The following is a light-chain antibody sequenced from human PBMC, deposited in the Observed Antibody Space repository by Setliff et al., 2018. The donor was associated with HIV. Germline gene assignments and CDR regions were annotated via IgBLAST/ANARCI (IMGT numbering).Light chain of an antibody. CDR1: SSDVGGYNY. V-gene: IGLV2-14*03. Sequence: QSALPQPASVSGSPGQSITISCTGTSSDVGGYNYVSWYQQHPGKAPKLMICDVSNRPSGVSNRFSGSKSGSTASLTISGLQAEDEADYYCSSYTSSSPYVFGTGTKVTVL. CDR3: SSYTSSSPYV. J-gene: IGLJ1*01. CDR2: DVS.